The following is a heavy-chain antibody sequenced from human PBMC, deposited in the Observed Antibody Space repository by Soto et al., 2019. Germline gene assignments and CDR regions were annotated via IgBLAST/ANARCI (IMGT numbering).Heavy chain of an antibody. CDR1: GFTFSDNG. Sequence: QVQLVESGGGVVQPGRSLTLSCAASGFTFSDNGMHWVRQAPGKGLEWVSVISYDGGNKYYGDSVKGRFTISRDNSKNMMYRQMHCMRADDTAVYYCGQGDGDGHYYGMDVWGQGSTVTVSS. CDR3: GQGDGDGHYYGMDV. V-gene: IGHV3-30*18. D-gene: IGHD7-27*01. J-gene: IGHJ6*02. CDR2: ISYDGGNK.